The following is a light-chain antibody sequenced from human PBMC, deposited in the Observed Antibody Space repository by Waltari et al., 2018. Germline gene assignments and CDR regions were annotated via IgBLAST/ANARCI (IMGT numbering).Light chain of an antibody. CDR3: SSYAGSNDLV. J-gene: IGLJ3*02. Sequence: QSALTQPPSASGSPGQSVTISCTGTSSDVGGYEYVPWYQQHPGKAPKLLIYEVSKRPSGVPDRFSGSKSGNMASLTVSGLQPEDEADYYCSSYAGSNDLVFGGGTKLTVL. CDR1: SSDVGGYEY. CDR2: EVS. V-gene: IGLV2-8*01.